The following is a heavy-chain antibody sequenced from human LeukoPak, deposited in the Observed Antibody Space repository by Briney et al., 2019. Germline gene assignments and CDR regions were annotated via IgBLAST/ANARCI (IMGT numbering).Heavy chain of an antibody. V-gene: IGHV4-4*07. CDR3: ARRNGDYWGGVSWFDP. CDR1: GGSISSYY. D-gene: IGHD4-17*01. CDR2: IYTSGST. J-gene: IGHJ5*02. Sequence: SETLSLTCTVSGGSISSYYWSWIRQPAGKGLEWIGRIYTSGSTNYNPSLKSRVTISVDTSKNQFSLKLSSVTAADTAVYYCARRNGDYWGGVSWFDPWGQGTLVTVSS.